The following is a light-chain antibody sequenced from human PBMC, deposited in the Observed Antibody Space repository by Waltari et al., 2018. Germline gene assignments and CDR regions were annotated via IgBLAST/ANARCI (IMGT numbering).Light chain of an antibody. J-gene: IGLJ2*01. CDR3: SSFTDTHTLL. V-gene: IGLV2-14*03. Sequence: QSALTQPASVSGSPGQSITISCTGTSNDVGASKFVSWYQQHPGRAPQLLIYDFTERPSGISYRFSGSKSANTASLTISGLLPEDEAIYYCSSFTDTHTLLFGGGTTVTVL. CDR2: DFT. CDR1: SNDVGASKF.